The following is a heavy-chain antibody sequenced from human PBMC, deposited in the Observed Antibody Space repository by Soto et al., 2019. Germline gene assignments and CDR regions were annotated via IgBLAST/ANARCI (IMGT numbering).Heavy chain of an antibody. CDR2: INTAESST. CDR3: ARLGPVTGLAY. Sequence: EVQLVESGGGLVQPGGSLRLSCAASGFTFSSYWMHWVRQAPGKGLVWVSRINTAESSTTYAYSVKGRCTISRDNAKNTLYLQMNSLRAEDTAVYYCARLGPVTGLAYWGQGTLVTVSS. J-gene: IGHJ4*02. CDR1: GFTFSSYW. V-gene: IGHV3-74*01. D-gene: IGHD1-20*01.